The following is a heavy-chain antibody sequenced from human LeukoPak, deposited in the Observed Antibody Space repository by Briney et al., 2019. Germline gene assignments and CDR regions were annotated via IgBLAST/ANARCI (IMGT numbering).Heavy chain of an antibody. D-gene: IGHD5-12*01. CDR3: AREGGYGVNMEYYGMDV. J-gene: IGHJ6*02. V-gene: IGHV3-33*01. CDR2: IWYDGSNK. Sequence: GGSLRLSCAASGFTFSSYGMHWVRQALGEGLEWVAVIWYDGSNKYYADSVKGRFTISRDNYKNTLYLQMNSLRAEDTPVYYCAREGGYGVNMEYYGMDVWGQGTTVTVSS. CDR1: GFTFSSYG.